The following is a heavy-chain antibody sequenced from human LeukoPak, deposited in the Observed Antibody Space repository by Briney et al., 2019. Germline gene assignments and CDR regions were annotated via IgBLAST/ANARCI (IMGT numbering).Heavy chain of an antibody. Sequence: GGTLRLSCAGSGFTFSSYGMSWVRQAPGKGLEWVSAIRGTGTSTYYADSVRGRFTISRDNSKNTLYLQMNSLRAEDTAVYYCAKVTYGSGTYGAFDYWGQGTLVTVSS. CDR2: IRGTGTST. CDR1: GFTFSSYG. V-gene: IGHV3-23*01. CDR3: AKVTYGSGTYGAFDY. D-gene: IGHD3-10*01. J-gene: IGHJ4*02.